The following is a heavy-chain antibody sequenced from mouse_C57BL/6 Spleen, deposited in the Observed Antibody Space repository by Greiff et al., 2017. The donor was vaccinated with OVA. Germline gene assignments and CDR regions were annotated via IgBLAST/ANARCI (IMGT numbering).Heavy chain of an antibody. Sequence: QVQLQQSGPGLVAPSQSLSITCTVSGFSLTSYGVDWVRQPPGKGLEWLGVIWGGGSTNYNSALMSRLSISKDNSKSQVFLKMNSLQTDDTAMDYCAKRGTGTRFYYAMDYWGQGTSVTVSS. V-gene: IGHV2-9*01. CDR1: GFSLTSYG. CDR3: AKRGTGTRFYYAMDY. CDR2: IWGGGST. J-gene: IGHJ4*01. D-gene: IGHD4-1*01.